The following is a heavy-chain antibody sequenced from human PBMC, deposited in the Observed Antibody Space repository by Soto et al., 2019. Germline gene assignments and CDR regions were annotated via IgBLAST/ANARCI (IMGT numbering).Heavy chain of an antibody. CDR1: GGSFSGYY. CDR2: INHSGST. J-gene: IGHJ1*01. CDR3: ARVLFGIRYFQH. D-gene: IGHD1-20*01. Sequence: PSETLSLTCAVYGGSFSGYYWSWIRQPPGKGLEWIGEINHSGSTNYNPSLKSRVTISVDTSKNQFSLKLSPVTAADTAVYYCARVLFGIRYFQHWGQGTLVTVSS. V-gene: IGHV4-34*01.